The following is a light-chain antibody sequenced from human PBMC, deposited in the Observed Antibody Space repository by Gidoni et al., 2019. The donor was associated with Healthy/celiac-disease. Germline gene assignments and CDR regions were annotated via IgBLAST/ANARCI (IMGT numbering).Light chain of an antibody. CDR3: QQSYSTLT. CDR1: QSISSY. CDR2: AAS. J-gene: IGKJ4*01. V-gene: IGKV1-39*01. Sequence: DIQMTSSPSSLSASVGDRVTITCRASQSISSYLNWYQQKPGKAPKLLIYAASSLQSGVPSRFSGSGSGTDFTLTISSLQPADFATYYCQQSYSTLTFGGGTKVEIK.